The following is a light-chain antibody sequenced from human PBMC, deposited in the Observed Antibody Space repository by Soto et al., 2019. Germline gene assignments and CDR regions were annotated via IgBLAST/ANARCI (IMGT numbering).Light chain of an antibody. J-gene: IGKJ1*01. CDR2: HAS. CDR1: QSIDRW. V-gene: IGKV1-5*01. Sequence: DIQMTQSPATLSASVGDRVTIXXRASQSIDRWLAWYQQRPGKAPKLLIYHASSLETGVPSRFSGSGSGTEFTLTISSLQPDDFATYYCQHYNSYGTFGQGTKVDIK. CDR3: QHYNSYGT.